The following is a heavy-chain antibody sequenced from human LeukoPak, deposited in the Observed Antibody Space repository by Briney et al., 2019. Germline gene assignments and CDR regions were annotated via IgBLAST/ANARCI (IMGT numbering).Heavy chain of an antibody. Sequence: GGSLRLSCAASGFTFSSYSMNWVRQAPGKGLEWVAVISYDGSNKYYADSVKGRFTIPRDNSKNTLYLQMNSLRAEDTAVYYCARDVQYYDFWSCFDYWGQGTLVTVSS. CDR2: ISYDGSNK. CDR1: GFTFSSYS. J-gene: IGHJ4*02. D-gene: IGHD3-3*01. V-gene: IGHV3-30*03. CDR3: ARDVQYYDFWSCFDY.